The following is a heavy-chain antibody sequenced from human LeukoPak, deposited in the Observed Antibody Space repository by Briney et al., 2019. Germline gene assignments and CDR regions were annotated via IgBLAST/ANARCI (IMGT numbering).Heavy chain of an antibody. CDR3: ALGRTTTPQEFDY. CDR1: GGTFSSYA. Sequence: SVKVSCKASGGTFSSYAISWVRQAPGQGLEWMGGIIPIFSTANYAQKFQGRVTITADESTSTAYMELSSLRSEDTAVYYCALGRTTTPQEFDYWGQGTLVTVSS. J-gene: IGHJ4*02. V-gene: IGHV1-69*13. D-gene: IGHD4-17*01. CDR2: IIPIFSTA.